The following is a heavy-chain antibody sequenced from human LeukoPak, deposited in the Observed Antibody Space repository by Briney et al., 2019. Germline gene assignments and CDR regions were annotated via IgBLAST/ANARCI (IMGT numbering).Heavy chain of an antibody. D-gene: IGHD6-19*01. CDR2: MNPNSGNT. Sequence: GASVKVSCKASGYTFTSYDINWVRQATGQGLEWMGWMNPNSGNTDYAQKFQGRVTMTRNTSISTAYTELSSLRSEDTAVYYCARDRAVAGPRYFDYWGQGTLVTVSS. CDR1: GYTFTSYD. J-gene: IGHJ4*02. V-gene: IGHV1-8*01. CDR3: ARDRAVAGPRYFDY.